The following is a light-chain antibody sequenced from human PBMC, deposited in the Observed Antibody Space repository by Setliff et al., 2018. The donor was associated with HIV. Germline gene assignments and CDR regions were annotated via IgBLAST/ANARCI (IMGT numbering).Light chain of an antibody. CDR1: SSDVGGYNY. CDR2: DVS. V-gene: IGLV2-14*03. CDR3: SSYTSSSTPLYF. J-gene: IGLJ1*01. Sequence: LAQPASVSGSPGQSITISCTGTSSDVGGYNYVSWYQQHPGKAPKLMIYDVSNRPSGVSNRFSGSKSGNTASLTISGLQAEDEADYYCSSYTSSSTPLYFFGTGTKVTV.